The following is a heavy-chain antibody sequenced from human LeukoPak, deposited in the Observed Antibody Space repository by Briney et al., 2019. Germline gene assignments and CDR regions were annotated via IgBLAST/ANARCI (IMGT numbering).Heavy chain of an antibody. CDR3: AGGDTYFNF. D-gene: IGHD2-21*01. CDR1: GGSIRSYY. CDR2: SYYRGST. Sequence: SETLSLTCTVSGGSIRSYYCTWIRQPPGKGLEWLGNSYYRGSTNHNPSLKSRVTISLDTSKNQFSLKLTSVTAADTAVYYCAGGDTYFNFWGQGTLVTVSS. V-gene: IGHV4-59*01. J-gene: IGHJ4*02.